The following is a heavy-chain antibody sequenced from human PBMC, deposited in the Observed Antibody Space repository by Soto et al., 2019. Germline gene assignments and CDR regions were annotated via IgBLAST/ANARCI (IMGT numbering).Heavy chain of an antibody. CDR1: GGSISSGDYY. Sequence: SETLSLTCTVSGGSISSGDYYWSWIRQPPGKGLEWIGYIYYSGSTYYNPSLKSRLTISIDTSKNQFSLKLSSVTAADTAVYYCARATIDYYDSSGYFDYWGQGTLVTVSS. V-gene: IGHV4-30-4*02. CDR2: IYYSGST. D-gene: IGHD3-22*01. CDR3: ARATIDYYDSSGYFDY. J-gene: IGHJ4*02.